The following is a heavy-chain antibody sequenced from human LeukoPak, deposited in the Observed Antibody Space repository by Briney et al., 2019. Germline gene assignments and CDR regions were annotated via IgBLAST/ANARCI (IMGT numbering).Heavy chain of an antibody. CDR1: GGTFSSYG. V-gene: IGHV1-69*13. D-gene: IGHD6-19*01. CDR2: IIPIFGTA. Sequence: WASVKVSCKASGGTFSSYGVSWVRQAPGQGLEWMGGIIPIFGTANYAQKFQGRVTITADESTSAAYMELSIPRSEDTAVYYCARDHSSGLYYFDYWGQGTLVTVSS. J-gene: IGHJ4*02. CDR3: ARDHSSGLYYFDY.